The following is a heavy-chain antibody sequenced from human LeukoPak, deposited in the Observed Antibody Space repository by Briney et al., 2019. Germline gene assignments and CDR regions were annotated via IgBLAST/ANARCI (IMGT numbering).Heavy chain of an antibody. V-gene: IGHV3-33*01. Sequence: GGSLRLSCAASGFTFSSYGIHWVRQAPGKGLEWVAVIWYDGSNKYYADSVKGRFTISRDNSKNTLYLQMNSLRAEDTAVYYCARDGEWELPNLDAFDIWGQGTMVTVSS. CDR1: GFTFSSYG. CDR3: ARDGEWELPNLDAFDI. D-gene: IGHD1-26*01. J-gene: IGHJ3*02. CDR2: IWYDGSNK.